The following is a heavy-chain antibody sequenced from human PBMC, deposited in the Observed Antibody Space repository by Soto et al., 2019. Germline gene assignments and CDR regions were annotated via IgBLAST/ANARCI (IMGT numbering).Heavy chain of an antibody. D-gene: IGHD6-19*01. J-gene: IGHJ4*02. Sequence: QVQLVQSGAEVKKPGASVKVSCKASGYSFTSFPIHWVRQAPGQGLECMGWINAANGYTRYSQKFQGRVTITRDTPATTAYMDLSSLTSEDTAVYYCARGGGLADWGQGTLITVSS. CDR1: GYSFTSFP. CDR3: ARGGGLAD. CDR2: INAANGYT. V-gene: IGHV1-3*01.